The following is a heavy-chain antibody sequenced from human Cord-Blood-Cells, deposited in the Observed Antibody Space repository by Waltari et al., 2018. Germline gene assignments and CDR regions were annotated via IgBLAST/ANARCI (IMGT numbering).Heavy chain of an antibody. J-gene: IGHJ4*02. Sequence: QVQLQESGPGLVKPSETLSLTCTVSGYSISSGYYWGWIRPPPGKGLEWIGSIYHSGSTYYNPSLKSRVTISVDTSKNQFSLKLSSVTAADTAVYYCARDLRVRFLEWLFDYWGQGTLVTVSS. CDR2: IYHSGST. CDR1: GYSISSGYY. V-gene: IGHV4-38-2*02. CDR3: ARDLRVRFLEWLFDY. D-gene: IGHD3-3*01.